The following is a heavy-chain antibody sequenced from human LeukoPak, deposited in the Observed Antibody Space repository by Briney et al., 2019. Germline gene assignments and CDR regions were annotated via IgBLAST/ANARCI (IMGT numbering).Heavy chain of an antibody. V-gene: IGHV3-74*01. Sequence: PGGSLRLSCAASGFTFSNYWMHWVRQDPGKGLVWVSFINPDGSTTNYADSVKGRFTISRDNSKNTLYLQMNSLRADDTAVYYCAMKAVPRPRLYDAFDFWGQGTVVTVSS. D-gene: IGHD2-2*02. CDR1: GFTFSNYW. J-gene: IGHJ3*01. CDR2: INPDGSTT. CDR3: AMKAVPRPRLYDAFDF.